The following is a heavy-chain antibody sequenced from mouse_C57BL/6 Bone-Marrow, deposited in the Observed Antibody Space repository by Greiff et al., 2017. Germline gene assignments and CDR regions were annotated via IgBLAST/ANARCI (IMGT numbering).Heavy chain of an antibody. CDR3: ARSVLYYGSSLYAMDY. CDR2: INPSSGYT. D-gene: IGHD1-1*01. J-gene: IGHJ4*01. V-gene: IGHV1-4*01. CDR1: GYTFTSYT. Sequence: QVQLQQSGAELARPGASVKMSCKASGYTFTSYTMPWVKQRPGQGLEWIGYINPSSGYTKYNPKFKDKATLTADTSSSTAYMQLSSLTSEYSAVYYGARSVLYYGSSLYAMDYWGQGTSVTVSS.